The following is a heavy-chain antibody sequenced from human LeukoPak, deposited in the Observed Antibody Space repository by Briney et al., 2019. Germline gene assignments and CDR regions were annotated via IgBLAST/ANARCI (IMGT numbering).Heavy chain of an antibody. V-gene: IGHV4-59*08. CDR3: ARLNFGGVDY. J-gene: IGHJ4*02. Sequence: SKTLSLTCTVSGGSITGYYWSWIWQPPGKGLEWLGDIYYTGSTNYNPSLKSRVTISLDTSKNQLSLKLSSVTAADSAFYYCARLNFGGVDYWGQGTLVTVSS. D-gene: IGHD3-10*01. CDR1: GGSITGYY. CDR2: IYYTGST.